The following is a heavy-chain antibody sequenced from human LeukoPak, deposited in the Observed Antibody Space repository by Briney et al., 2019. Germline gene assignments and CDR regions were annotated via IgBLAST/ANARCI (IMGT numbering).Heavy chain of an antibody. CDR3: ARKGSAYYDFWSGFSPFDY. Sequence: ASVKVSCKASGYTFTGDYMHWVRQAPGQGPEWMGWINPNSGGTNYAQKFQGRVTMTRDTSISTAYMELSRLRSDDTAVYYCARKGSAYYDFWSGFSPFDYWGQGTLVTVSS. V-gene: IGHV1-2*02. J-gene: IGHJ4*02. D-gene: IGHD3-3*01. CDR1: GYTFTGDY. CDR2: INPNSGGT.